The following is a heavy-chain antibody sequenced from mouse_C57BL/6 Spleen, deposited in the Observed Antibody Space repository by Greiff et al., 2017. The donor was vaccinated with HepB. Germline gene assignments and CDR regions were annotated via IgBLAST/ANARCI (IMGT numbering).Heavy chain of an antibody. CDR3: ALYDCDRWYFDV. Sequence: QVQLQQPGAELVKPGASVKLSCKASGYTFTSYWMHWVKQRPGQGLEWIGMIHPNSGSTNYNEKFKSKATLTVDKSSSTAYMQLSSLTSEDSAVYYCALYDCDRWYFDVWGTGTTVTVSS. D-gene: IGHD2-4*01. J-gene: IGHJ1*03. CDR1: GYTFTSYW. CDR2: IHPNSGST. V-gene: IGHV1-64*01.